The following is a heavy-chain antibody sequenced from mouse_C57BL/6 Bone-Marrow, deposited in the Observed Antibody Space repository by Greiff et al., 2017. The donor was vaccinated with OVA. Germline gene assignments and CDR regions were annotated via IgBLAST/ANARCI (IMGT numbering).Heavy chain of an antibody. CDR1: GFTFSSYG. Sequence: DVHLVESGGDLVKPGGSLKLSCAASGFTFSSYGMSWVRQTPDKRLEWVATISSGGSYTYYPDSVKGRFTISRDNAKNTLYLQMSSLKSEDTAMYYCARRTTDYWGQGTTLTVSS. V-gene: IGHV5-6*02. CDR3: ARRTTDY. CDR2: ISSGGSYT. D-gene: IGHD2-12*01. J-gene: IGHJ2*01.